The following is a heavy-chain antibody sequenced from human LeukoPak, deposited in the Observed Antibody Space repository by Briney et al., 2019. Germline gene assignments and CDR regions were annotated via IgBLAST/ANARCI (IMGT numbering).Heavy chain of an antibody. Sequence: GGSLRLSCAASGFTFSSYAMHWVRQAPGKGLEHVSSITSDGGTTYYANSVEGRFTISRDNSKNMVYLQMGSLRDEDMSVYYCAKDEAGYSSEWGQGTLVTVSS. CDR3: AKDEAGYSSE. CDR2: ITSDGGTT. V-gene: IGHV3-64*01. CDR1: GFTFSSYA. D-gene: IGHD6-19*01. J-gene: IGHJ1*01.